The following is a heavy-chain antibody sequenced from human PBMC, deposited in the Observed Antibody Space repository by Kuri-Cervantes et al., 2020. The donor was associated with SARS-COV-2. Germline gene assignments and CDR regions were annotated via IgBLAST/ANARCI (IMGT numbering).Heavy chain of an antibody. Sequence: GESLKISCAASGFTFSGSAMHWVRQASGKGLEWVGRTRNKANSYTTEYAASVKGRFTISRDDSKNSLYLQMNSLKTEDTAVYYCARGNYYDSSGYFYYYGMDVWGQGTTVTVSS. CDR1: GFTFSGSA. CDR3: ARGNYYDSSGYFYYYGMDV. J-gene: IGHJ6*02. CDR2: TRNKANSYTT. V-gene: IGHV3-72*01. D-gene: IGHD3-22*01.